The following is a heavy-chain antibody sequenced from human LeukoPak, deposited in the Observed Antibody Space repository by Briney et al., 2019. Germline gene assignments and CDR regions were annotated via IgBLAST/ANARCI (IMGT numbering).Heavy chain of an antibody. Sequence: PGGSLRLSCAASGFTFSSYSMNWVRLAPGKGLEWVSSISSSSSYIYYADSVKGRFTISRDNAKNSLYLQMNSLRAEDTAVYYCARDRGLHAFDIWGQGTMVTVSS. CDR3: ARDRGLHAFDI. D-gene: IGHD1-26*01. V-gene: IGHV3-21*01. CDR2: ISSSSSYI. J-gene: IGHJ3*02. CDR1: GFTFSSYS.